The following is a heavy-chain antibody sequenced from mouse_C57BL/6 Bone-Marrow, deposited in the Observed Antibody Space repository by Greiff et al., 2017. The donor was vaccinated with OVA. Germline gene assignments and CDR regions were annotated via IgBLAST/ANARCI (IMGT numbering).Heavy chain of an antibody. D-gene: IGHD2-2*01. CDR1: GFTFTDYY. CDR2: IRHKANGYTT. J-gene: IGHJ2*01. Sequence: EVQGVESGGGLVQPGGSLSLSCAASGFTFTDYYMSWVRQPPGKALEWLGFIRHKANGYTTEYSASVKGRFTISRDNSQSIFYLQMNALRAEDSATYYGARSYCDGYDGDGDLYFGYWGQGTTLTVAS. V-gene: IGHV7-3*01. CDR3: ARSYCDGYDGDGDLYFGY.